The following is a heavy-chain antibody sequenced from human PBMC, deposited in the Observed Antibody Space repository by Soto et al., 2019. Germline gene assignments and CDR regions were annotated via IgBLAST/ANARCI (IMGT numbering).Heavy chain of an antibody. Sequence: GGSLRLSCAASGFTFSSYGMHWVRQAPGKGLEWVAVISYDGSNKYYADSVKGRFTISRDNSKNTLYLQMNSLRAEDTAVYYCAKDRYYSGSYYHFDYWGQGTLVTVSS. CDR2: ISYDGSNK. J-gene: IGHJ4*02. V-gene: IGHV3-30*18. D-gene: IGHD1-26*01. CDR3: AKDRYYSGSYYHFDY. CDR1: GFTFSSYG.